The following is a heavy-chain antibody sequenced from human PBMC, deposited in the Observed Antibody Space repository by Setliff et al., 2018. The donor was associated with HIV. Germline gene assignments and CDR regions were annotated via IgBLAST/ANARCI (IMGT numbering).Heavy chain of an antibody. CDR3: ARFVLAWFDFSTGAVEVTDPYAFDF. J-gene: IGHJ4*02. D-gene: IGHD2-21*02. CDR2: IFYSGSA. Sequence: LSLTCTVSGGAFNTSSSYWGWIRQPPGKGLEYIGGIFYSGSAYYNPSLKSRVTISVDTSQNQFSLRLSSVTAADTAVYHCARFVLAWFDFSTGAVEVTDPYAFDFWGQGILVTVSS. CDR1: GGAFNTSSSY. V-gene: IGHV4-39*01.